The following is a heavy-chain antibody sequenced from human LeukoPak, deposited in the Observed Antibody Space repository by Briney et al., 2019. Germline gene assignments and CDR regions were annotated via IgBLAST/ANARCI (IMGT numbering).Heavy chain of an antibody. CDR1: GASVSSHY. J-gene: IGHJ4*02. CDR3: ARLSTYYDNWSPLDY. V-gene: IGHV4-59*02. CDR2: VSYSGGT. D-gene: IGHD3-3*01. Sequence: PSETLSLTCTVSGASVSSHYWNWIRQAPGKGLEWIGYVSYSGGTNYNPPLRSRVTISLDTSKDQFSLRLNSVTAADTAVYYCARLSTYYDNWSPLDYWGQGTLVTVSS.